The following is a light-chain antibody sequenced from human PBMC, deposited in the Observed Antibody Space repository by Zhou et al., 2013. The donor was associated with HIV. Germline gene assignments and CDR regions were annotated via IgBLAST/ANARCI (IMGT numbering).Light chain of an antibody. CDR1: QSVSSN. Sequence: EIELTQSPATLSLSPGERATLSCRASQSVSSNLAWYQQKPGQAPRLLIYGASTRAIGIPARFSGSGSGTEFTLTISNMQSEDFAVYYCQQYNNWSLTFGGGTKVEIK. J-gene: IGKJ4*01. V-gene: IGKV3-15*01. CDR3: QQYNNWSLT. CDR2: GAS.